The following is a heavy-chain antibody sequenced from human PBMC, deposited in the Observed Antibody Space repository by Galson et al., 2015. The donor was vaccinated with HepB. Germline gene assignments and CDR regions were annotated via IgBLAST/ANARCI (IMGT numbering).Heavy chain of an antibody. Sequence: PALVKPTQTLTLTCTFSGFSLSTSGMCVSWIRQPPGKALEWLARIDWDDDKYYSTSLKTRLTISKDTSKNQVVLTMTNMDPVDTATYYCARISSGSYYVGQYYFDYWGQGTLVTVSS. CDR1: GFSLSTSGMC. CDR2: IDWDDDK. CDR3: ARISSGSYYVGQYYFDY. J-gene: IGHJ4*02. D-gene: IGHD3-10*01. V-gene: IGHV2-70*11.